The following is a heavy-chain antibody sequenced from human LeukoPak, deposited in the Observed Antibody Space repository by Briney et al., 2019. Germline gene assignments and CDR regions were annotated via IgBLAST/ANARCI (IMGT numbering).Heavy chain of an antibody. CDR1: GFTFSSYS. Sequence: GGSLRLSCAASGFTFSSYSMNWVRQAPGKGLEWVSSISSSSYIYYADSVKGRFTISRDNAKNSPYLQMNSLRAEDTAVYYCARAIPGYCTNGVCRYYFDYWGQGTLVTVSS. V-gene: IGHV3-21*01. CDR2: ISSSSYI. D-gene: IGHD2-8*01. CDR3: ARAIPGYCTNGVCRYYFDY. J-gene: IGHJ4*02.